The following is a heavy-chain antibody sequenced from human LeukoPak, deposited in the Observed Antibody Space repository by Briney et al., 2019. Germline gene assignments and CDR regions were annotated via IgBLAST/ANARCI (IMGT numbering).Heavy chain of an antibody. CDR2: INHSGST. CDR3: ARRTEYIWFGEGNYFDY. V-gene: IGHV4-34*01. CDR1: GESFSGYF. D-gene: IGHD3-10*01. Sequence: SETLSLTCAVYGESFSGYFWNWIRQPPDKGLEWIGEINHSGSTNYSPFLKSRVTMSVDTSKNQFSLKLSSVTAADTAVYYCARRTEYIWFGEGNYFDYWGQGTLVTVSS. J-gene: IGHJ4*02.